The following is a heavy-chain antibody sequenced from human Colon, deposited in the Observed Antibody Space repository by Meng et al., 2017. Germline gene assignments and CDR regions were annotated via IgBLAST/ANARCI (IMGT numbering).Heavy chain of an antibody. D-gene: IGHD1-14*01. V-gene: IGHV4-61*01. J-gene: IGHJ4*02. CDR1: GGSVSSGTYY. Sequence: VQLREPGPGLVRPSETLSLTCTVSGGSVSSGTYYWSWIRQPPGKGLEWIGCIYYSGTTNYNPSLKSRVTISVDTSKNQFSLKLSSVTPADTAVYFCARDRVPGKYWGQGTLVTVSS. CDR2: IYYSGTT. CDR3: ARDRVPGKY.